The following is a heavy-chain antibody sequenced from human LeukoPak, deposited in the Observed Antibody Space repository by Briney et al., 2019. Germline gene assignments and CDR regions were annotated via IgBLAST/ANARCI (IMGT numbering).Heavy chain of an antibody. CDR2: IHPEGTEK. CDR3: ARGDAFSGDH. V-gene: IGHV3-7*04. Sequence: GGTLRLSCAVSGFSFTNFWMSWVPQASGRGLEWVANIHPEGTEKYHVESVKGQFTISQDNTKNLLLLQMNGLRVEDTAVYYCARGDAFSGDHWGQGTLVTVSS. CDR1: GFSFTNFW. J-gene: IGHJ4*02.